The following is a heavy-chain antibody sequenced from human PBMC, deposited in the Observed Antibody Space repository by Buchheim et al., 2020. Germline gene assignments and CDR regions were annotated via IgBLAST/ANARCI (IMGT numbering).Heavy chain of an antibody. D-gene: IGHD4-17*01. Sequence: EVQLVESGGGLVQPGGSLRLSCAASGFSFSTYSMYWVRQAPGKGLEWVSYIGSSSGLIYYADSVKGRFTVSRDNAKSSLYLQMNSLRAEDTAVYYCARHYGDYVGSLHVWGQGTL. CDR1: GFSFSTYS. J-gene: IGHJ4*02. V-gene: IGHV3-48*01. CDR3: ARHYGDYVGSLHV. CDR2: IGSSSGLI.